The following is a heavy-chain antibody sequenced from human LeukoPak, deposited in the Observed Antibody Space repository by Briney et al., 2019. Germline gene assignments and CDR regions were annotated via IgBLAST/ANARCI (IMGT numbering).Heavy chain of an antibody. D-gene: IGHD3-10*01. Sequence: GASVKVSCKASGYTFTGFYIHWVRQAPGQGLEWMGWINPNSGGTKYAQKFQGWVTMTRDTSISTGYMELSRLKSDDTAVYYCTRWIGFGEFFDYWGQGTLVTVSS. CDR2: INPNSGGT. J-gene: IGHJ4*02. CDR3: TRWIGFGEFFDY. CDR1: GYTFTGFY. V-gene: IGHV1-2*04.